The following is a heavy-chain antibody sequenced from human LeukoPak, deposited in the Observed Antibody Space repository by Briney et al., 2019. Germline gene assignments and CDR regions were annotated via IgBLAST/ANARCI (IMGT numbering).Heavy chain of an antibody. Sequence: SETLSLTCAVSGGSISSGGYSWSWIRQPPGKGLEWIGYIYHSGSTYYNPSLKSRVTISVDTSKDQFSLKLSSVTAADTAVYYCARRFSLIRYYTPTDYFDYWGQGTLVTVSS. CDR2: IYHSGST. J-gene: IGHJ4*02. CDR1: GGSISSGGYS. V-gene: IGHV4-30-2*01. CDR3: ARRFSLIRYYTPTDYFDY. D-gene: IGHD3-3*01.